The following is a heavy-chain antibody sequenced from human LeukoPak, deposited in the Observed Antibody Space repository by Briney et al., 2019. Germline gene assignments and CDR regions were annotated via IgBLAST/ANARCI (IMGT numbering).Heavy chain of an antibody. CDR1: GYTFTRNY. J-gene: IGHJ6*03. Sequence: ASVKVSCKASGYTFTRNYMHWVRQAPGQGLEWMGIINPSGGSTSYAQKFQGRVTMTRDTSISTAYMELSRLRSDDTAVYYCARASRVMWFGDGYYYMDVWGKGTTVTISS. V-gene: IGHV1-46*01. CDR3: ARASRVMWFGDGYYYMDV. CDR2: INPSGGST. D-gene: IGHD3-10*01.